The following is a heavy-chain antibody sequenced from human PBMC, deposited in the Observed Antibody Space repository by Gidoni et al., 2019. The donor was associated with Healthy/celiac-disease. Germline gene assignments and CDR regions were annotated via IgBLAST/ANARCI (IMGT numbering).Heavy chain of an antibody. CDR2: ISYDGSNK. CDR1: VFTFSSYG. Sequence: QVQLVESGGGVVQPGRSLRLSLAASVFTFSSYGMHWVRQAPGKGLEWVAVISYDGSNKYYADSVKGRFTISRDNSKNTLYLQMNSLRAEDTAVYYCAKVGTPGYWGQGTLVTVSS. D-gene: IGHD1-1*01. CDR3: AKVGTPGY. V-gene: IGHV3-30*18. J-gene: IGHJ4*02.